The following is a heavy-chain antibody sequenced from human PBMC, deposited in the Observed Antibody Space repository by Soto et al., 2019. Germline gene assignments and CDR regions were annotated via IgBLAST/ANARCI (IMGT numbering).Heavy chain of an antibody. V-gene: IGHV1-69*13. D-gene: IGHD3-3*01. CDR2: IIPIFGTA. J-gene: IGHJ4*02. CDR3: ATTRSNRFDY. CDR1: GGTFSSYA. Sequence: ASVKVSCKASGGTFSSYAISWVRQAPGQGLEWMGGIIPIFGTANYAQKFQGRVTITADESTSTAYMELSSLRSEDTAVYYCATTRSNRFDYWGQGTLVTVSS.